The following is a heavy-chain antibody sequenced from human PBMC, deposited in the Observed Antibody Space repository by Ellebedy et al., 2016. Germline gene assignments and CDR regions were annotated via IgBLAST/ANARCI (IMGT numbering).Heavy chain of an antibody. CDR1: GYTFTSYY. V-gene: IGHV1-46*01. D-gene: IGHD3-22*01. CDR2: INPSGSST. CDR3: ARDKARYYYDSSGYPTSLIDY. Sequence: ASVKVSCKASGYTFTSYYMRWVRQAPGQGLEWMGIINPSGSSTSYAQKFQGRVTMTRDTSTSTVYMELSSLRSEDTAVYYCARDKARYYYDSSGYPTSLIDYWGQGTLVTVSS. J-gene: IGHJ4*02.